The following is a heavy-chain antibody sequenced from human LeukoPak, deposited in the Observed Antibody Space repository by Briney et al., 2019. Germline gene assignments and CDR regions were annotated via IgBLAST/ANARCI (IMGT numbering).Heavy chain of an antibody. J-gene: IGHJ4*02. V-gene: IGHV1-2*02. Sequence: ASVKVSCKASGYTFTGYYMHWVRQAPGQGLEWMGWINPNSGGTNYAQKFQDRVTMTRDTSISTAYMELSRLRSDDTAVYYCARDLEDILTGYPGGYWGQGTLVTVSS. CDR3: ARDLEDILTGYPGGY. D-gene: IGHD3-9*01. CDR2: INPNSGGT. CDR1: GYTFTGYY.